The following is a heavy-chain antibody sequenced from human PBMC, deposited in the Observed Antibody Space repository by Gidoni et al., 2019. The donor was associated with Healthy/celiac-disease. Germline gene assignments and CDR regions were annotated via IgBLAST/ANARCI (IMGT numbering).Heavy chain of an antibody. CDR1: FASIRRGDYY. CDR2: SYYSGST. D-gene: IGHD3-22*01. Sequence: QMQLLASGPGLVKPSQTLSLTCTVSFASIRRGDYYWSGIRQPPGKSLEWIGYSYYSGSTYYNPSLKSRVTISVDTSKIQVSPKLSSVTAADTAVYYCARGTYYDRLSPIDYWGQGTLVTVSS. CDR3: ARGTYYDRLSPIDY. V-gene: IGHV4-30-4*01. J-gene: IGHJ4*02.